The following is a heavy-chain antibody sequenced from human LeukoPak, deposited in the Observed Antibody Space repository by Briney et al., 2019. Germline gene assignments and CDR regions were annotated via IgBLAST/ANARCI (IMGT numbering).Heavy chain of an antibody. CDR3: ARNLHDY. CDR2: MKQDGGEK. V-gene: IGHV3-7*01. J-gene: IGHJ4*02. Sequence: GGSLRPSCAASGFTFSKYWMSWVCQAPGKGLEWVANMKQDGGEKYYVDSVKGRFTISRDNAKNSLYLQMNSLRGEDTAVYYCARNLHDYWGQGTLVTVSS. CDR1: GFTFSKYW.